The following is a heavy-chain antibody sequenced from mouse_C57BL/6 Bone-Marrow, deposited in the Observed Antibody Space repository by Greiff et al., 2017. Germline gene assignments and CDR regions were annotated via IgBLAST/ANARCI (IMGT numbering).Heavy chain of an antibody. D-gene: IGHD1-1*01. CDR1: GYTFTSYW. V-gene: IGHV1-50*01. CDR3: ARGYYYGSSHYAMDY. CDR2: IDPSDSYT. Sequence: QVQLQQPGAELVKPGASVKLSCKASGYTFTSYWMQWVKQRPGQGLEWIGEIDPSDSYTNYNQTFKGKATLTVDTSSSTAYMQLSSLTSEDAAVYYCARGYYYGSSHYAMDYWCQGTSVTVAS. J-gene: IGHJ4*01.